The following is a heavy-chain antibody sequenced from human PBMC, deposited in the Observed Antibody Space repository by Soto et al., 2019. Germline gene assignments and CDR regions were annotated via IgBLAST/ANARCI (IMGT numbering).Heavy chain of an antibody. Sequence: QVQLQESGPGLVKPSQTLSVTCTVSGGSISSGDYYWSWIRQPPGKGLEWIGYIYYNGSTYYNPSLKSRVTISVDTSKNQFSLKLSSVTAADTAVYYCASRIAARGGLAFDIWGQGTMVTVSS. CDR3: ASRIAARGGLAFDI. D-gene: IGHD6-6*01. CDR1: GGSISSGDYY. J-gene: IGHJ3*02. V-gene: IGHV4-30-4*01. CDR2: IYYNGST.